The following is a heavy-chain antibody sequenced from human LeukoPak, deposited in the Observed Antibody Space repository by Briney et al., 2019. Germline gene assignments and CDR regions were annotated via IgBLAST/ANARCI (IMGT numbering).Heavy chain of an antibody. J-gene: IGHJ5*02. Sequence: SETLSLTCTVSGDSIIGYYWSWIRQPPGKGLEWIGYIHYSGSSNYNPSLQSRVTISVDTSRGHFSLKLSSATAADTAVYYCARCSSSSWYGRTFDPWGQGTLVTVSS. CDR2: IHYSGSS. V-gene: IGHV4-59*01. CDR1: GDSIIGYY. CDR3: ARCSSSSWYGRTFDP. D-gene: IGHD6-13*01.